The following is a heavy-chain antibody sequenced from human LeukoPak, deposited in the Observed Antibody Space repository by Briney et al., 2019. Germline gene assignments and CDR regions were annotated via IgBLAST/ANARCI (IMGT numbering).Heavy chain of an antibody. CDR3: AREYSYGYDY. J-gene: IGHJ4*02. V-gene: IGHV1-69*13. CDR2: IIPIFGTA. D-gene: IGHD5-18*01. Sequence: ASVKASCKASGGTFSSYAISWVRQAPGQGLEWMGGIIPIFGTANYAQKFQGRVTITADESTSTAYMELSSLRSEDTAVYYCAREYSYGYDYWGQGTLVTVSS. CDR1: GGTFSSYA.